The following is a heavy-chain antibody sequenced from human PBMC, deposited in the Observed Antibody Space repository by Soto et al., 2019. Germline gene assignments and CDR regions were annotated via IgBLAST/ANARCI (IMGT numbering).Heavy chain of an antibody. D-gene: IGHD3-3*02. CDR2: INYRGSS. J-gene: IGHJ6*02. Sequence: QVQLQQWGAGLLKPSETLSLTCAVYGRSLTGYYWTWIGQTPGKGLEWIGEINYRGSSYYNPSLESRISMAVDTSKNQFSLKLRSVTAADTDVYFCVRGQPHRITIFEVVIRSYDYGMDVWGQGTTVTVSS. CDR1: GRSLTGYY. CDR3: VRGQPHRITIFEVVIRSYDYGMDV. V-gene: IGHV4-34*01.